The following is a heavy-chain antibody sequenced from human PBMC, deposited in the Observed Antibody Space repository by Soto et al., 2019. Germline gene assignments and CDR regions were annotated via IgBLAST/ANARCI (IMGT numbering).Heavy chain of an antibody. Sequence: GASAKVSWKVSGYTLTEFSMHWVRQAPGKGLEWMGGFDPEDGETIYAQKFQGRVTMTEDTSTDTAYMELSSLRSEDTAVYYCATEGVVVVAETGAFDIWGQGTMVTVSS. V-gene: IGHV1-24*01. D-gene: IGHD2-15*01. J-gene: IGHJ3*02. CDR3: ATEGVVVVAETGAFDI. CDR2: FDPEDGET. CDR1: GYTLTEFS.